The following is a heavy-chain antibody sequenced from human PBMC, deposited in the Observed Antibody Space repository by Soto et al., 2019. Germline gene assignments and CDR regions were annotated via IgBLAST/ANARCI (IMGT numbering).Heavy chain of an antibody. D-gene: IGHD3-22*01. CDR1: GYSISSGYY. CDR2: IYHSGST. J-gene: IGHJ4*02. CDR3: ARDGNYYDSSGSRSD. Sequence: PSETLSLTCAVSGYSISSGYYWGWIRQPPGKGLEWIGSIYHSGSTYYNPSLKSRVTISVDTSKNQFSLKLSSVTAADTAVYYCARDGNYYDSSGSRSDWGQGTLVTVSS. V-gene: IGHV4-38-2*02.